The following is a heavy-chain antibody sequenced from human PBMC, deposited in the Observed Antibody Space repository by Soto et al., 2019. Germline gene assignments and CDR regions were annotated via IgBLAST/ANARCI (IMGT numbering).Heavy chain of an antibody. Sequence: QVQLQQWGAGLLKPSETLSLTCAVYGGSFSGYYWSWIRQPPGKGLEWIGEINHSGSTNYNPSLKSRVTISVDTPKNQFSLKLSSVTAADTAVYYCARGSGYCSSTSCYGRVPFDYWGQGTLVTVSS. J-gene: IGHJ4*02. CDR1: GGSFSGYY. CDR2: INHSGST. V-gene: IGHV4-34*01. D-gene: IGHD2-2*01. CDR3: ARGSGYCSSTSCYGRVPFDY.